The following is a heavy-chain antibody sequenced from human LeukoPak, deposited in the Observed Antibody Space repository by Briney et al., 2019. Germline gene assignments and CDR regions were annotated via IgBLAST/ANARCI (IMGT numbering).Heavy chain of an antibody. CDR2: IFHSGTT. J-gene: IGHJ6*03. Sequence: KPSETLSLTCTVSGGSISSSSYYWGWIRQPPGKGLEWIGSIFHSGTTYYNPSLKSRLSISVDTSKNQFSLKLSSVTAADTAVYFCGRLRGSTIFGVVILDYYMDVWGKGTTVTVSS. V-gene: IGHV4-39*07. D-gene: IGHD3-3*01. CDR1: GGSISSSSYY. CDR3: GRLRGSTIFGVVILDYYMDV.